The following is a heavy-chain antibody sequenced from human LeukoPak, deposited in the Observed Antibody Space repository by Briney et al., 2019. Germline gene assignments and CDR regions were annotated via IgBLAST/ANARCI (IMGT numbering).Heavy chain of an antibody. Sequence: KPSETLSLTCTVSGGSISSHYWSWIRQPPGRGLEWIGQIYYSGSTKYNPSLKSRVTISVDRSKNQFSLKLSSVTAADAAVYYCARDGYSNWYYFDHWGQGALVTVS. CDR3: ARDGYSNWYYFDH. V-gene: IGHV4-59*11. J-gene: IGHJ4*02. CDR2: IYYSGST. D-gene: IGHD4-11*01. CDR1: GGSISSHY.